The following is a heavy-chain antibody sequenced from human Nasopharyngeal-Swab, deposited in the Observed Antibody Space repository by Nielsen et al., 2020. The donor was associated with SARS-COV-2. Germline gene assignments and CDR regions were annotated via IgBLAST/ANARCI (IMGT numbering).Heavy chain of an antibody. D-gene: IGHD3-10*01. V-gene: IGHV3-30*04. CDR3: ARGWIGNFDY. Sequence: WIRQPPGKGLEWVAVISYDGSNKYYADSVKGRFTISRDNSKNTLYLQMNSLRAEDTAVYYCARGWIGNFDYWGQGTLVTVSS. CDR2: ISYDGSNK. J-gene: IGHJ4*02.